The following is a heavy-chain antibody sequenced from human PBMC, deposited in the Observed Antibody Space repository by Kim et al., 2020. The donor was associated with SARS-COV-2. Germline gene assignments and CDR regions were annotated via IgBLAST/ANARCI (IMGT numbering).Heavy chain of an antibody. Sequence: SVKVSCKASGGTFSSYAISWVRQAPGQGLEWMGRIIPILGIANYAQKSQGRVTITADKSTSTAYMELSSLRSEDTAVYYCARGVDTAMPEWGLQNDWFDPWGQGTPVTVS. CDR3: ARGVDTAMPEWGLQNDWFDP. CDR2: IIPILGIA. D-gene: IGHD5-18*01. V-gene: IGHV1-69*04. J-gene: IGHJ5*02. CDR1: GGTFSSYA.